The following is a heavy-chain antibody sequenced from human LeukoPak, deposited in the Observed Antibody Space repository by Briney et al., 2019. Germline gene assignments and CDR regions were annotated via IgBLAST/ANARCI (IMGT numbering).Heavy chain of an antibody. CDR1: GFTFSSYS. CDR3: ARVDYDSSGYYYNYYYYYMDV. CDR2: ISSSSCYI. Sequence: GGSLRLSCAASGFTFSSYSMNWVRQAPGKGLEWVSSISSSSCYIYYADSVKGRFTISRDNAKNSLYLQMNSLRAEDTAVYYCARVDYDSSGYYYNYYYYYMDVWGKGTTVTVSS. D-gene: IGHD3-22*01. V-gene: IGHV3-21*01. J-gene: IGHJ6*03.